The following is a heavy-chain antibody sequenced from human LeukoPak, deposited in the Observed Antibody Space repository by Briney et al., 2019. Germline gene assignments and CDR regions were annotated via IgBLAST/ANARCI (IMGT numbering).Heavy chain of an antibody. D-gene: IGHD2-8*02. Sequence: ASETLSLTCAVYGGSFSGYYWNWIRQSPGKGLEWIGQINDSGSTNYSPSLKSRVTISVDTSQNQFSLNLRSVTAADTAVYYCARSYCSDTTCYIVAFDIWGQGTMVTVSS. CDR2: INDSGST. J-gene: IGHJ3*02. CDR1: GGSFSGYY. CDR3: ARSYCSDTTCYIVAFDI. V-gene: IGHV4-34*01.